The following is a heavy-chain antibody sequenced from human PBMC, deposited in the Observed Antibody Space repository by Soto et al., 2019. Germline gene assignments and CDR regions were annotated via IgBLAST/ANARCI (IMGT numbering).Heavy chain of an antibody. CDR1: GFTFNTHW. D-gene: IGHD1-26*01. V-gene: IGHV3-74*01. J-gene: IGHJ4*02. Sequence: GGSLRLSCTASGFTFNTHWMHWVRQAPGKGLVWVSRIYIDGIATNYADSVKGRLTVSRDNTKNTVYLHVNTLRDEDTAVYYCARGGAMGVDYRGQGTLVTVSS. CDR2: IYIDGIAT. CDR3: ARGGAMGVDY.